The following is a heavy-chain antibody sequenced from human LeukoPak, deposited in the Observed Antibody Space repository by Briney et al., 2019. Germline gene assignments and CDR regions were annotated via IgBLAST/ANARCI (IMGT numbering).Heavy chain of an antibody. CDR1: GSSFTSYW. CDR2: IYPGDSDT. D-gene: IGHD3-10*01. J-gene: IGHJ6*04. V-gene: IGHV5-51*01. CDR3: ARHSPTYGSGSYAVGYYGMDV. Sequence: GESLKISCKGSGSSFTSYWIGWVRQMPGKGLEWMGIIYPGDSDTRYSPSFQGQVTISADKSISTAYLQWSSLKASDTAMYYCARHSPTYGSGSYAVGYYGMDVWGKGTTVTVSS.